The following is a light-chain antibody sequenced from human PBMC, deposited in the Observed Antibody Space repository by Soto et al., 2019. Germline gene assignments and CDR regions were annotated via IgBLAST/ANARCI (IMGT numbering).Light chain of an antibody. V-gene: IGKV2-28*01. J-gene: IGKJ1*01. Sequence: DIVMTQSPLSLPVTPGEPASISCRASQSLLQSNGYSSLEWDLQKSGQSPQLLIYLASDRASGVPDRFTGSGSGTNFTLRITSVEADDVGVYYCMQALQTPLTFGQGTKLEIK. CDR3: MQALQTPLT. CDR2: LAS. CDR1: QSLLQSNGYSS.